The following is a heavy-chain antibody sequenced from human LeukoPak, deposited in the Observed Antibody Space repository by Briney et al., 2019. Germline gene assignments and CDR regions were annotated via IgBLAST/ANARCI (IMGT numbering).Heavy chain of an antibody. CDR1: GYTFTSYD. J-gene: IGHJ4*02. CDR3: ASENNWNYVGRYFDY. D-gene: IGHD1-7*01. CDR2: INPNSGGT. V-gene: IGHV1-2*02. Sequence: GASVKVSCKASGYTFTSYDINWVRQATGQGLEWMGWINPNSGGTNYAQKFQGRVTMTRDTSISTAYMELSRLRSDDTAVYYCASENNWNYVGRYFDYWGQGTPVTVSS.